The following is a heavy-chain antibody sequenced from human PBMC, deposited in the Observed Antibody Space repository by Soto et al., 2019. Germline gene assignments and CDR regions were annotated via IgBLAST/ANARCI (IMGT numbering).Heavy chain of an antibody. J-gene: IGHJ6*02. Sequence: SETLSLTCTVSGGSISSGDYYWSWIRQPPGKGLEWIGYIYYSGSTYYNPSLKSRVTISVDTSKNQFSLKLSSVTAADTAVYYCAITRIYGSGSYYYYYGMDVRGQGTTVTVSS. V-gene: IGHV4-30-4*01. CDR3: AITRIYGSGSYYYYYGMDV. D-gene: IGHD3-10*01. CDR2: IYYSGST. CDR1: GGSISSGDYY.